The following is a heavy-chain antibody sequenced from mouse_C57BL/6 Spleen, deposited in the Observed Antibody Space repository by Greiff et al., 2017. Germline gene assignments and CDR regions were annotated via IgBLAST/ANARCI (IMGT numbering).Heavy chain of an antibody. CDR3: ARYFTTVASYAMDY. J-gene: IGHJ4*01. Sequence: VQLQQSGPELVKPGASVKISCKASGYSFTGYYMNWVKQSPEKSLEWIGEINPSTGGTTYNQKFKAKATLTVDKSSSTAYMQLKSLTSEDSAVYYCARYFTTVASYAMDYWGQGTSVTVSS. CDR2: INPSTGGT. V-gene: IGHV1-42*01. CDR1: GYSFTGYY. D-gene: IGHD1-1*01.